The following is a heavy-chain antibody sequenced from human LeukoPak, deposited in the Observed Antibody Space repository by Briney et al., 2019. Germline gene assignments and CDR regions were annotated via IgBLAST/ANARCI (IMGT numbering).Heavy chain of an antibody. CDR2: INPSGSST. CDR3: ARGAGNNWFDP. Sequence: GASVKVSCKASGYTFTSYYMHWVRQAPGQGLEWMGIINPSGSSTSYAQKFQGRVTMIRDTSISTAYMELSRLRSDDTAVYYCARGAGNNWFDPWGQGTLVTVSS. J-gene: IGHJ5*02. D-gene: IGHD6-19*01. CDR1: GYTFTSYY. V-gene: IGHV1-46*01.